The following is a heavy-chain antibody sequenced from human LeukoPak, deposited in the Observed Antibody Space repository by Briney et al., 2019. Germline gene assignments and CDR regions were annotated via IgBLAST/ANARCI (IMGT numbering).Heavy chain of an antibody. Sequence: SETLSLTCTVSGASISSYYWSWVRQPARKGLEWIVRIYPSGSTNYNPSLKSRVTMSVDTSKNQFSLKLSSVTVADTAVYYCARDRNLVVVAAVANFDYWGQGTLVTVSS. CDR2: IYPSGST. CDR3: ARDRNLVVVAAVANFDY. D-gene: IGHD2-2*01. V-gene: IGHV4-4*07. CDR1: GASISSYY. J-gene: IGHJ4*02.